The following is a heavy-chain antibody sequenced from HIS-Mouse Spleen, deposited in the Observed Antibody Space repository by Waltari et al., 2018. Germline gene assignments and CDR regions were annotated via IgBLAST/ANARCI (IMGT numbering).Heavy chain of an antibody. Sequence: EVQLVESGGGLVQPGGSLRRYCAASGFTFSSYSLNGVRAAAGKGREWVSYISSSSSTIYYADSVKGRFTISRDNAKNSLYLQMNSLRAEDTAVYYCARGASGSYYLVSVSDYWGQGTLVTVSS. V-gene: IGHV3-48*01. CDR2: ISSSSSTI. CDR1: GFTFSSYS. D-gene: IGHD1-26*01. CDR3: ARGASGSYYLVSVSDY. J-gene: IGHJ4*02.